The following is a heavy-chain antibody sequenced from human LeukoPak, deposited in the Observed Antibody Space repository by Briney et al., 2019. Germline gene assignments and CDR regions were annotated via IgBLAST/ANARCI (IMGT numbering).Heavy chain of an antibody. J-gene: IGHJ1*01. D-gene: IGHD2-15*01. V-gene: IGHV1-69*05. Sequence: SVKVSCKASGGTFSSYAISWVRQAPGQGLEWMGRIIPIFGTANYAQKFQGRVTITTDESTSTAYMQLSSLRSEDTAVYYCARDKWDCSGGSCYDFQHWGQGTLVTVSS. CDR3: ARDKWDCSGGSCYDFQH. CDR2: IIPIFGTA. CDR1: GGTFSSYA.